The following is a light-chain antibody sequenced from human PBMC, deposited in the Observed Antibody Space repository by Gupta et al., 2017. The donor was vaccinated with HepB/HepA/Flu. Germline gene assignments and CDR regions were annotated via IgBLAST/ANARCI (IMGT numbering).Light chain of an antibody. V-gene: IGKV3-20*01. Sequence: EIVLTQSPGLPSLSPGEGAPLPCRASQSVSSSYLDWYQRKPSQAPTLLIHGAANRASGIPDRFRGSGSGTELTLTISIRGLEDFAVYYCQQYGSSQAFTFGQGTRL. J-gene: IGKJ5*01. CDR2: GAA. CDR1: QSVSSSY. CDR3: QQYGSSQAFT.